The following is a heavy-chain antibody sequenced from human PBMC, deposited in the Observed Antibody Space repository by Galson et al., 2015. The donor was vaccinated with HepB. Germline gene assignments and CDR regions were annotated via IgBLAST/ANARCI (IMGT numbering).Heavy chain of an antibody. Sequence: SVKVSCKASGYTFTSYGISWVRQAPGQGLEWMGWISAYNGNTNYAQKLQGRVTMTTDTSTSTAYMELRSLRSDDTAVYYCARVASINYYDSSCSFDYWGQGTLVTVSS. D-gene: IGHD3-22*01. J-gene: IGHJ4*02. V-gene: IGHV1-18*01. CDR3: ARVASINYYDSSCSFDY. CDR1: GYTFTSYG. CDR2: ISAYNGNT.